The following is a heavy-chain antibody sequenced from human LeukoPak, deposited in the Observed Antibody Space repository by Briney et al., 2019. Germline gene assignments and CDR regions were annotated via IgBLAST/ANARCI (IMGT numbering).Heavy chain of an antibody. CDR1: GFTFSTYW. Sequence: PGGSLRLSCEASGFTFSTYWMSWVRQATGKGPEWVANTKQDGSEKYYVDSVKRRYTISRDKAKNTLYLQMNSRRGEDRAMYYCARDSAGNDYWGQGTLVTVSS. V-gene: IGHV3-7*01. D-gene: IGHD6-13*01. J-gene: IGHJ4*02. CDR2: TKQDGSEK. CDR3: ARDSAGNDY.